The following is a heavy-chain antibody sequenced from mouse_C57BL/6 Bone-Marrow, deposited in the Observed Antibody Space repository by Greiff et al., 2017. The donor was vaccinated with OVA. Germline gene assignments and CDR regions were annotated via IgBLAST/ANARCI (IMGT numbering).Heavy chain of an antibody. Sequence: EVQRVESGGDLVKPGGSLKLSCAASGFTFSSYGMSWVRQTPDKRLEWVATISSGGSYTYYPDSVKGRFTISRDNAKNTLDLQMSSLKSEDTAMYCCARHPFYYGSSYWYFDVWGTGTTVTVSS. D-gene: IGHD1-1*01. CDR3: ARHPFYYGSSYWYFDV. V-gene: IGHV5-6*01. CDR1: GFTFSSYG. CDR2: ISSGGSYT. J-gene: IGHJ1*03.